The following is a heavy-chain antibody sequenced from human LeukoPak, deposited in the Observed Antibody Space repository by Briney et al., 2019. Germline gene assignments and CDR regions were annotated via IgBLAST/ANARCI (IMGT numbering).Heavy chain of an antibody. D-gene: IGHD6-6*01. Sequence: GGSLRLSXAASGFTFSSYAMSWVRQSPGKGLEWVSAISGSGGSTYYADSVKGRFTISRDNSKNTLYLQMNSLRAEDTAVYYCAKGGSSSALRSFDYWGQGTLVTVSS. V-gene: IGHV3-23*01. CDR3: AKGGSSSALRSFDY. CDR1: GFTFSSYA. CDR2: ISGSGGST. J-gene: IGHJ4*02.